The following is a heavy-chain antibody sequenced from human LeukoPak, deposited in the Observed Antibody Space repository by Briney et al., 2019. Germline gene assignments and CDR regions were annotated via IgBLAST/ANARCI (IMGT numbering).Heavy chain of an antibody. J-gene: IGHJ6*03. CDR3: ARAGVNYYYMDV. D-gene: IGHD3-10*01. Sequence: GASVKVSCKASGYSFTNYDINWVRQATGQGLEWMGWMNPKSGDTGYSQKFQGRVFITRDTSINTAYMELSSLGSDDTAVYYCARAGVNYYYMDVWGKGTTVTISS. V-gene: IGHV1-8*03. CDR1: GYSFTNYD. CDR2: MNPKSGDT.